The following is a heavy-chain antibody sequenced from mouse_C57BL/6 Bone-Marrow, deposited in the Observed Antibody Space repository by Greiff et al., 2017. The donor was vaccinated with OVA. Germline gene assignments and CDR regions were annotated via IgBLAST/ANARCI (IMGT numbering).Heavy chain of an antibody. CDR1: CFHFNDSY. J-gene: IGHJ4*01. V-gene: IGHV14-1*01. Sequence: EVQLQPSGAELVRPLASVKLSCTASCFHFNDSYLHCVQPRPDQGLAWIGRIDPEDGDTEYAPKFQGKATMTADTSSNTAYLQLSSLTSEDTAVYYCTTNWGPGYKDYWGQGTSVTVSS. D-gene: IGHD4-1*01. CDR3: TTNWGPGYKDY. CDR2: IDPEDGDT.